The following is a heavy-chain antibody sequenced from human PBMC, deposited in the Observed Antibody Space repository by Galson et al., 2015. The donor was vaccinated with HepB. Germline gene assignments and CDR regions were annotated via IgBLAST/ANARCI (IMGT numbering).Heavy chain of an antibody. CDR3: ARDHGAVSGYGMDV. J-gene: IGHJ6*02. Sequence: SLRLSCAASGLTFSSYSMNWVRRAPGKGLEWVSSISSSSSYIYYADSVKGRFTISRDNAKNSLYLQMNSLRAEDTAVYYCARDHGAVSGYGMDVWGQGTTVTVSS. V-gene: IGHV3-21*01. CDR2: ISSSSSYI. D-gene: IGHD6-19*01. CDR1: GLTFSSYS.